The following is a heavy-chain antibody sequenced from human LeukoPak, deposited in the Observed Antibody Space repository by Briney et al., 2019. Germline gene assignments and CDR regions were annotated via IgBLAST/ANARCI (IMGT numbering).Heavy chain of an antibody. V-gene: IGHV3-7*01. CDR3: TRDLGGGYFDD. J-gene: IGHJ4*02. Sequence: PGGSLRLSCAASGFTFSNYWMSWIRQAPGKGLEWAAHISEDGSGKYYVNSVKGRFTISRDNAKNSLYLQMNSLRADDTAVYYCTRDLGGGYFDDWGQGILVTVSS. D-gene: IGHD3-16*01. CDR1: GFTFSNYW. CDR2: ISEDGSGK.